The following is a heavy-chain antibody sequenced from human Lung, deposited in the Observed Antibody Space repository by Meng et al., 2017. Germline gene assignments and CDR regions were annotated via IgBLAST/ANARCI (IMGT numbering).Heavy chain of an antibody. CDR2: INTYNGKT. CDR1: GYTLSSDG. CDR3: ATRGNPYLNC. Sequence: QGHVGRSGAWGKNRGASVKVSCEASGYTLSSDGFSWVRQAPGQGLEWLGWINTYNGKTDYAQKFQGRITMTTDTFTSTAYMELRNLRSDDTAVYYCATRGNPYLNCWGQGTLVTVSS. J-gene: IGHJ4*02. V-gene: IGHV1-18*01.